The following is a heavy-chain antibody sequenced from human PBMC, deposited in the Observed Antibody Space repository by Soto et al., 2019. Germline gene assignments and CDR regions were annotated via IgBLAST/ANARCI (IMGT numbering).Heavy chain of an antibody. CDR2: INPSGGST. Sequence: XSVKGACTAAGYSRTSYYGRWGRQAPGEGLEWMGIINPSGGSTSYAQKFQGRVTMTRDTSTSTVYMELSSLRSEDTAVYYCARDLIWNPAGYYYYGMDVWGQGTTVT. CDR1: GYSRTSYY. V-gene: IGHV1-46*01. J-gene: IGHJ6*02. CDR3: ARDLIWNPAGYYYYGMDV. D-gene: IGHD1-1*01.